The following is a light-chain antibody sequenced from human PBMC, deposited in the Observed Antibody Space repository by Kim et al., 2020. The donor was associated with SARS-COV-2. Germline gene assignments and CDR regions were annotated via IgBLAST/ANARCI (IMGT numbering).Light chain of an antibody. CDR1: QDISHY. CDR3: QSYNSAPWT. V-gene: IGKV1-27*01. CDR2: AAS. J-gene: IGKJ1*01. Sequence: GDRVTITCRASQDISHYLAWFQQKPGEAPNLLIYAASALHSEVPSRFSGSGSGTDFTLTISSLQPEDVATFYCQSYNSAPWTFGQGTKVDIK.